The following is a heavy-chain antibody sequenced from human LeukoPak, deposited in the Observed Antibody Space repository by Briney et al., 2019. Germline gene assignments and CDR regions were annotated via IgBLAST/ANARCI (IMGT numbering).Heavy chain of an antibody. CDR3: AAVTHPGWFDP. Sequence: SVKVPCKASGGTFSSYAISWVRQAPGQGLEWMGRIIPIFGTANYAQKFQGRVTITTDESTSTAYMELSSLRSEDTAVYYCAAVTHPGWFDPWGQGTLVTVSS. CDR2: IIPIFGTA. D-gene: IGHD2-21*02. J-gene: IGHJ5*02. CDR1: GGTFSSYA. V-gene: IGHV1-69*05.